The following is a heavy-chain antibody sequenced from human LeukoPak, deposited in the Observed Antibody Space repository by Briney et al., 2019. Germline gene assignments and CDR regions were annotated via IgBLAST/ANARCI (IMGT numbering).Heavy chain of an antibody. Sequence: SETLSLTCTVSGGSISSSSYHWGWIRQPPGKGLEWIGSIYYSGSTYYNPSLKSRVTISVDTSKNQFSLKLSSVTAADTAVYYCARLKGAAAGTSWGQGTLVTVSS. CDR1: GGSISSSSYH. J-gene: IGHJ4*02. D-gene: IGHD6-13*01. CDR2: IYYSGST. V-gene: IGHV4-39*01. CDR3: ARLKGAAAGTS.